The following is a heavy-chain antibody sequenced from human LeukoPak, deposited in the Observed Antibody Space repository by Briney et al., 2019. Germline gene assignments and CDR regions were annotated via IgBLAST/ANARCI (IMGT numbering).Heavy chain of an antibody. CDR1: GFNFSAYW. Sequence: PGRSLRLSCAASGFNFSAYWMSWVRQAPGKGLEWVANIQQDGNEKNYVDSVRGRFTISRDNSKNTLYLQMNSLRAEDTAVYYCTYSTSYPYAVLDAFDIWGQGTMVTVSS. D-gene: IGHD2-2*01. CDR2: IQQDGNEK. CDR3: TYSTSYPYAVLDAFDI. J-gene: IGHJ3*02. V-gene: IGHV3-7*01.